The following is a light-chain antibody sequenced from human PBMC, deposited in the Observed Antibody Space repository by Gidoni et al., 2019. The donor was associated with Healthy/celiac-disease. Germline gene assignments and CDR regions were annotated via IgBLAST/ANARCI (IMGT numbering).Light chain of an antibody. Sequence: DIQMTPYPSTLSASVGDRVTITCRASQSISSWLAWYQQKPGKAPKLLIYKASSLESGVPSRFSGSGSGTEFTLTISSLQPDDFATYYCQQYNSYPYTFGQGTKLEIK. J-gene: IGKJ2*01. CDR3: QQYNSYPYT. V-gene: IGKV1-5*03. CDR2: KAS. CDR1: QSISSW.